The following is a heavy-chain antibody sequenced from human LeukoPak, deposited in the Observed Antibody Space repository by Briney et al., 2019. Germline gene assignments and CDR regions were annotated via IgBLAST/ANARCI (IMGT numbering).Heavy chain of an antibody. Sequence: TETLSVTCAVYGGSFSGYYWSWIRQPPGKGLEWIGEINHSGSTNYNPSLKSRVTVSVDTSKNQFSLKLSSVTAADTAVYYCARHRGLASHDYWGQGTLVTVSS. J-gene: IGHJ4*02. V-gene: IGHV4-34*01. D-gene: IGHD6-13*01. CDR3: ARHRGLASHDY. CDR1: GGSFSGYY. CDR2: INHSGST.